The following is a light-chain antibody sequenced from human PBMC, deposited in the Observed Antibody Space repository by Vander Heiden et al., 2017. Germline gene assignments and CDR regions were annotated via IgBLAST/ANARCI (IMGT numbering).Light chain of an antibody. J-gene: IGKJ2*01. CDR2: GAS. Sequence: ELVLTPSPGTLSLSPGERATLSCRASQSVSSSQLAWYQQKPGQAPRLLIYGASISTTVIPDRFSGSGCGTDFTLTSTRLELEDFAVYYCLQDGDSPQYTFGQGTKLEIK. CDR3: LQDGDSPQYT. CDR1: QSVSSSQ. V-gene: IGKV3-20*01.